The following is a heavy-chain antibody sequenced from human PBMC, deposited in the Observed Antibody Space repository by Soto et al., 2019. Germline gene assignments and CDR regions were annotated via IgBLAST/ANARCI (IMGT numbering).Heavy chain of an antibody. CDR1: GFTFSSYA. J-gene: IGHJ4*02. CDR2: ISYDGSNK. Sequence: QVQLVESGGGVVQPGRSLRLSCAASGFTFSSYAMHWVRQAPGKGLEWVAVISYDGSNKYYADSVKGRFTISRDNSKNPLYLQVNSLRAEDTAVYYGARDVGAMGEYYFDYWGQGTLVTVSS. CDR3: ARDVGAMGEYYFDY. D-gene: IGHD3-10*01. V-gene: IGHV3-30-3*01.